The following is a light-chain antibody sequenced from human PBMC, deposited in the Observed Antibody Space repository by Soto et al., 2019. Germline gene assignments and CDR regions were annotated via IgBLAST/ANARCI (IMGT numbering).Light chain of an antibody. V-gene: IGLV1-40*01. CDR3: CSFTSGNTAYV. CDR1: SSNIGAGYD. CDR2: EVT. J-gene: IGLJ1*01. Sequence: QSVLTQPPSVSGAPGQRVTISCTGSSSNIGAGYDVHWYQQLPRTVPKLMIYEVTNRPSGVSTRFSGSKSGNTASLTISGLQAEDEADYYCCSFTSGNTAYVFGTGTKLTVL.